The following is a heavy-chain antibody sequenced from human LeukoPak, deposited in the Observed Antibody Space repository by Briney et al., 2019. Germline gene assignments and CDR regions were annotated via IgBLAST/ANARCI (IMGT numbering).Heavy chain of an antibody. J-gene: IGHJ4*02. CDR2: IHYSGST. Sequence: SETLSLTCTVSGGSISSSSYYWGWIRQPPGKGLEWIGSIHYSGSTYYSPSLKRRLTISVDTSNNQFSLKLSSVTAADTAVYYCARHGYYYHSSDYPLYYFDYWGQGTLVTVSS. CDR3: ARHGYYYHSSDYPLYYFDY. CDR1: GGSISSSSYY. D-gene: IGHD3-22*01. V-gene: IGHV4-39*01.